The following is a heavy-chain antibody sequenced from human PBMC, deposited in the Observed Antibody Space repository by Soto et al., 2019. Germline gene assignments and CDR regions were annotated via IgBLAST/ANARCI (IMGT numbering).Heavy chain of an antibody. D-gene: IGHD3-22*01. V-gene: IGHV4-59*08. CDR3: ARQGELHYDSSGYYYEGGDWFDP. J-gene: IGHJ5*02. Sequence: SETLSLTCTVSGGSISSYYWSWIRQPPGKGLEWIGYIYYSGSTNYNPSLKSRVTISVDTSKNQFSLKLSSVTAADTAVYYCARQGELHYDSSGYYYEGGDWFDPWGQGTLVTVSS. CDR1: GGSISSYY. CDR2: IYYSGST.